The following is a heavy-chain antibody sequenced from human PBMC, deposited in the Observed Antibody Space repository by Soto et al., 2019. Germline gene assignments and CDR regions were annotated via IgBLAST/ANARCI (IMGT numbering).Heavy chain of an antibody. CDR3: ARSQVSSTSLEIYYYYYYGMDV. V-gene: IGHV1-69*01. Sequence: QVQLVQSGAEVKKPGSSVKVSCKASGGTFSSYAISWVRQAPGQGLEWMGGIIPISGTANYAQKFQGRVTITADESTSTAYMELSSLISEDTAVYYCARSQVSSTSLEIYYYYYYGMDVWGQGTTVTVSS. J-gene: IGHJ6*02. CDR1: GGTFSSYA. CDR2: IIPISGTA. D-gene: IGHD2-2*01.